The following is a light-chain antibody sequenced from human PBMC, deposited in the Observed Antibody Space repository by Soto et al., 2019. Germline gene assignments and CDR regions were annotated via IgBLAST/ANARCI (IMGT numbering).Light chain of an antibody. CDR3: QQSYSTPLT. V-gene: IGKV1-39*01. CDR1: QSISSY. Sequence: DIQMTQSPSSLSASVGDRVTITCRTSQSISSYLNWYQQKPGKAPRLLTYGASSLQSGVPSRFSGSGSGTDFTLTISSLQPEDFATYYCQQSYSTPLTFGGGTKVEIK. J-gene: IGKJ4*01. CDR2: GAS.